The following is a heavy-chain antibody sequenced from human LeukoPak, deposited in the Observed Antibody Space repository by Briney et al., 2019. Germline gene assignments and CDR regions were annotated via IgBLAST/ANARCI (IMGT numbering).Heavy chain of an antibody. CDR1: GFTISTYW. CDR3: ARGLVRVYSSSPRPFDI. D-gene: IGHD6-19*01. Sequence: GGFLRLSCAASGFTISTYWMDWVRQAPGKGLVWVSHIKSDGSSTNYADSVKGRFTISSDNAKNTLYLQMNSLRAEDTAVYYCARGLVRVYSSSPRPFDIWGQGTMVTVSS. V-gene: IGHV3-74*01. J-gene: IGHJ3*02. CDR2: IKSDGSST.